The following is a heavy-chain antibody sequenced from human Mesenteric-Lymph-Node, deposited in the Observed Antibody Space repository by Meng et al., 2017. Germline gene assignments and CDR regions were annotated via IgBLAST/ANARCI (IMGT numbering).Heavy chain of an antibody. D-gene: IGHD6-13*01. Sequence: GESLKISCAASGFTFSSYWMSWVRQAPGKGLEWVANIKQDGSEKYYVDSVKGRFTISRDNSKNTLYLQMNSLRAEDTAVYYCARDLSTYSSSWYIAYYYYGMDVWGQGTTVTVSS. CDR3: ARDLSTYSSSWYIAYYYYGMDV. V-gene: IGHV3-7*01. J-gene: IGHJ6*02. CDR1: GFTFSSYW. CDR2: IKQDGSEK.